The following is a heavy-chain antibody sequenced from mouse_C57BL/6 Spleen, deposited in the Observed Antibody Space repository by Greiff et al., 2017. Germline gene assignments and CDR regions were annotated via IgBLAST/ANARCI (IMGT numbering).Heavy chain of an antibody. CDR2: ISSGGDYI. Sequence: EVHLVESGEGLVKPGGSLKLSCAASGFTFSSYAMSWVRQTPEKRLEWVAYISSGGDYIYYADTVKGRFTISRDNARNTLYLQMSSLKSEDTAMYYCTSLYYYGSRMDYWGQGTSVTVSS. CDR1: GFTFSSYA. J-gene: IGHJ4*01. D-gene: IGHD1-1*01. CDR3: TSLYYYGSRMDY. V-gene: IGHV5-9-1*02.